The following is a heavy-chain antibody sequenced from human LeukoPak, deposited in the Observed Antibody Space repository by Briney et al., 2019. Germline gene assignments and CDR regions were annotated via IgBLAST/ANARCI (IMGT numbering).Heavy chain of an antibody. D-gene: IGHD3-22*01. J-gene: IGHJ4*02. CDR3: ARGFLGDSSGYGIDY. V-gene: IGHV4-34*01. Sequence: SETLSLTCAVYGGSFSGYYWSWIRQPPGKGLEWIGEINHSGSTNYNPSLKGRVTISVDTSKNQFSLKLSSVTAADTAVYYCARGFLGDSSGYGIDYWGQGTLVTVSS. CDR2: INHSGST. CDR1: GGSFSGYY.